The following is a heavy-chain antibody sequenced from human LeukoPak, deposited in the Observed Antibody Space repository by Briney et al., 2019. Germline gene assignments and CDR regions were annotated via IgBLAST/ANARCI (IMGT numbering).Heavy chain of an antibody. Sequence: ASVKVSCKASGYTFTSYYMRWVRQAPGQGLEWMGIINPSGGSTSYAQKFQGRVTMTRDTSTSTVYMELSGLRSEDTAVYYCAREGRYGGNSGGYFDYWGQGTLVTVSS. CDR3: AREGRYGGNSGGYFDY. V-gene: IGHV1-46*01. CDR1: GYTFTSYY. CDR2: INPSGGST. J-gene: IGHJ4*02. D-gene: IGHD4-23*01.